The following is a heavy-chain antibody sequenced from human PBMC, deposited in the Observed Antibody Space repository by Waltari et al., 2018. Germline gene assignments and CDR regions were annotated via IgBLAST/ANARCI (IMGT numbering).Heavy chain of an antibody. CDR3: ARFREYIHDYGDYGDAFDI. CDR2: INHSGST. V-gene: IGHV4-34*01. J-gene: IGHJ3*02. Sequence: HLHHFFSLLFNPSYTLSLTFSFYFFSFIFYYFIFILQPPFKFLYCVGEINHSGSTTYNPSLKSRVTISVDTSKNQFSLKLSSVTAEDTAVYYCARFREYIHDYGDYGDAFDIWGQGTMVTVSS. CDR1: FFSFIFYY. D-gene: IGHD4-17*01.